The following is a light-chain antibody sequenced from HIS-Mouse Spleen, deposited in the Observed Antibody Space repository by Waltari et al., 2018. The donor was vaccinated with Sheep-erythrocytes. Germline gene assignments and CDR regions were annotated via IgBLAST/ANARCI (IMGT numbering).Light chain of an antibody. V-gene: IGLV2-11*01. Sequence: QSALTQPRSVSGSPGQSVTISCPGTSRDVGGYHLVSWYQQHPGKAPKLMIYDVSKRPSGVPDRFSGSKSGNTASLTISGLQAEDEADYYCCSYAGSYNHVFATGTKVTVL. CDR1: SRDVGGYHL. J-gene: IGLJ1*01. CDR2: DVS. CDR3: CSYAGSYNHV.